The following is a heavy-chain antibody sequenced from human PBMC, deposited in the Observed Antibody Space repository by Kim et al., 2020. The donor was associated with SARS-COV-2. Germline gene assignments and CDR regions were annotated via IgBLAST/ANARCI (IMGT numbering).Heavy chain of an antibody. Sequence: GGSLRLSCAASGFNFNSYWMSWVRQAPGKGLEWVANIKQDGSERYYVDSVKGRFIISRDNAKNSLYLRLNSLRAEDTAVYYCARDSPAEWDRSSWYVRYYGVDVWGQGTTVTVSS. D-gene: IGHD6-13*01. J-gene: IGHJ6*02. CDR1: GFNFNSYW. CDR3: ARDSPAEWDRSSWYVRYYGVDV. CDR2: IKQDGSER. V-gene: IGHV3-7*03.